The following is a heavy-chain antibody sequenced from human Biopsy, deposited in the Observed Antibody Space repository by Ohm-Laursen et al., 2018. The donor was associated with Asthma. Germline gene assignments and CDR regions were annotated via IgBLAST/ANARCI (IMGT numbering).Heavy chain of an antibody. CDR1: GYTFNSAG. V-gene: IGHV1-18*01. Sequence: SVKVFCKASGYTFNSAGITWVRQAPGQGLEWMGWISVYNGNTKVAQKLQDRVTMITDTSTSTAYMELRSPRSDDTAVYFCARAVDYSHYYGIDVWGQGTTVTVS. J-gene: IGHJ6*02. D-gene: IGHD3-10*01. CDR3: ARAVDYSHYYGIDV. CDR2: ISVYNGNT.